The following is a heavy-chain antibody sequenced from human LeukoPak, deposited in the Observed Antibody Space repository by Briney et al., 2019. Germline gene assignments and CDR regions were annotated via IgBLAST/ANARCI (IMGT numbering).Heavy chain of an antibody. CDR1: GYSFTSYW. CDR2: IYPGDSDT. D-gene: IGHD2-15*01. Sequence: GESLKISCKGSGYSFTSYWIGWVRQMPGKGLEWMGSIYPGDSDTRYSPSFQGQVTFSADKSINTAYGQWSSLEASDTAMYYCARRGYCSGGSCYFHFDYWGRGTLVTVSS. V-gene: IGHV5-51*01. CDR3: ARRGYCSGGSCYFHFDY. J-gene: IGHJ4*02.